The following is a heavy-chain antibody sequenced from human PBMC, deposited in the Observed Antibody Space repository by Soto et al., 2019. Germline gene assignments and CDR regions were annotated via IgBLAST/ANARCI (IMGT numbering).Heavy chain of an antibody. CDR2: ISSSSSYI. V-gene: IGHV3-21*01. CDR1: GFTFSSYS. CDR3: AFKKDGYNYPEYFQH. J-gene: IGHJ1*01. D-gene: IGHD5-12*01. Sequence: GGSLRLSCAASGFTFSSYSMNWVRQAPGKGLEWVSSISSSSSYIYYADSVKGRFTISRDNAKNSLYLQMNSLRAEDTAVYYCAFKKDGYNYPEYFQHWGQGTLVTVSS.